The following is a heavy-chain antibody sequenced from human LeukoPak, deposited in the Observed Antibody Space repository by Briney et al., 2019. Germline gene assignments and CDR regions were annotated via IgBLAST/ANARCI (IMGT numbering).Heavy chain of an antibody. CDR2: ISSSGGTI. V-gene: IGHV3-48*03. CDR3: ARDGTMIVVDYYMDV. CDR1: GLSVSDYE. Sequence: GALRLSCTASGLSVSDYEMNWVRQAPGKGLEWISYISSSGGTIFYSDSVRGRCTISRDNAQSSLHLQLNSLRAEDTAVYYCARDGTMIVVDYYMDVWGKGTTVTVSS. J-gene: IGHJ6*03. D-gene: IGHD3-22*01.